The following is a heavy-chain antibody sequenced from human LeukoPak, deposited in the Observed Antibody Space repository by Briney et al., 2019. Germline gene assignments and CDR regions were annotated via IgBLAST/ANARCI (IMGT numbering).Heavy chain of an antibody. CDR2: IYPGDSDT. V-gene: IGHV5-51*01. J-gene: IGHJ6*03. CDR3: PRIAAAAKVYYYYYYMDV. D-gene: IGHD6-13*01. Sequence: GESLKISCKGSGYSFTSYWIGWVRQMPGKGLEWMGIIYPGDSDTRYSPSFQGQVTISADKSISTAYLQWSSLKASETAMYYCPRIAAAAKVYYYYYYMDVWGKGTTVTVSS. CDR1: GYSFTSYW.